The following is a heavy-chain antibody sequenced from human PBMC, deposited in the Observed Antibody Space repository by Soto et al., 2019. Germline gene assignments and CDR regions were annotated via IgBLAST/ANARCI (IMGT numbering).Heavy chain of an antibody. Sequence: QLHLVQSGAVVKKPGASVTVSCSASGYPVTAYYMHWVRQAPGRGLEWMGGINPATGAAKYTQTSQGRVTMTRDTSPSTVFMELSGLTSEDTAVFYCARGGGVGVAGSAAFDMWGQGTVVTVSS. CDR1: GYPVTAYY. CDR3: ARGGGVGVAGSAAFDM. D-gene: IGHD3-3*01. J-gene: IGHJ3*02. V-gene: IGHV1-2*02. CDR2: INPATGAA.